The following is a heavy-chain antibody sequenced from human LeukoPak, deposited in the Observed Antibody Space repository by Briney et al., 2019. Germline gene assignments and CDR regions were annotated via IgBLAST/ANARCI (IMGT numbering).Heavy chain of an antibody. CDR1: GFKFDDYW. Sequence: PGGSMRLSCAGSGFKFDDYWMNWVRQAPGKGLEWVANIKEDGSEKYYVDSVKGRFTISRDNARNFLYLQMNSLRAEDTAVYYCARARTSIRGIKVYWGQGTLVTVSS. CDR3: ARARTSIRGIKVY. D-gene: IGHD3-10*01. J-gene: IGHJ4*02. CDR2: IKEDGSEK. V-gene: IGHV3-7*03.